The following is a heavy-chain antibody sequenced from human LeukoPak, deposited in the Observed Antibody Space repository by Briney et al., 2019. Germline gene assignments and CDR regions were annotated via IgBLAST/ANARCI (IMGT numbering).Heavy chain of an antibody. CDR2: IYNTGST. V-gene: IGHV3-53*05. J-gene: IGHJ4*02. CDR1: GFTVRSHR. CDR3: ATDPGLRWSFDF. Sequence: PGESLRLSXAASGFTVRSHRLIWVRQAPGKGVEWVSVIYNTGSTYYADSVMGRFIISRDISKNTLYLQINGLRPDDTALYYCATDPGLRWSFDFWGQGTLVTVSS. D-gene: IGHD4-23*01.